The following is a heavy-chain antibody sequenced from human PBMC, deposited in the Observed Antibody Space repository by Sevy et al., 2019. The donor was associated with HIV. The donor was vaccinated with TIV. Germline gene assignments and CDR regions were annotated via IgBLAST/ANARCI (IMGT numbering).Heavy chain of an antibody. Sequence: GGSLRLSCAASVFSFSSYGMHWVRQAPGKGLEWMSYIQYDGSNKDYGDSVKGRFTISRDNSKNTLYLQMNSLRVEDTAVFYCVKEGGGEGGDHWGQGTLVTVSS. CDR1: VFSFSSYG. D-gene: IGHD2-21*01. CDR2: IQYDGSNK. J-gene: IGHJ4*02. CDR3: VKEGGGEGGDH. V-gene: IGHV3-30*02.